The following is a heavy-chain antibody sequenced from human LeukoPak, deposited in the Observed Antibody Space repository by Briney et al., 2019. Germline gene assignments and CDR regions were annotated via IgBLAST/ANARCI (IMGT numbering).Heavy chain of an antibody. J-gene: IGHJ4*02. CDR1: AFTFTSSA. D-gene: IGHD3-3*01. CDR3: AAAPQPHYDFWSGYSL. Sequence: ASVKVSCKASAFTFTSSAVQWVRQARGQRLEWIGWIVVGSGNTNYAQKFQERVTITRDMSTSTAYMELSSLRSEDTAVYYCAAAPQPHYDFWSGYSLWGQGTLVTVSS. V-gene: IGHV1-58*01. CDR2: IVVGSGNT.